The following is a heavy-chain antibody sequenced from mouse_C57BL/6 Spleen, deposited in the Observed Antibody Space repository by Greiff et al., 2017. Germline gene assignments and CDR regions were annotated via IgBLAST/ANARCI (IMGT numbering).Heavy chain of an antibody. Sequence: EVKLMESGGGLVQPGGSLKLSCAASGFTFSDYGMAWVRQAPRKGPEWVAFISNLAYSIYYADTVTGRFTISRENAKNTLYLEMSSLRSEDTAMYYCARHGGPQAWFAYWGQGTLVTVSA. D-gene: IGHD3-1*01. J-gene: IGHJ3*01. CDR2: ISNLAYSI. CDR1: GFTFSDYG. V-gene: IGHV5-15*01. CDR3: ARHGGPQAWFAY.